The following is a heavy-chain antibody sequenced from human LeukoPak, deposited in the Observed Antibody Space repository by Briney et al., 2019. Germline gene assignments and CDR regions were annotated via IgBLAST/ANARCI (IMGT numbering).Heavy chain of an antibody. Sequence: SETLSLTCTVSGGSISSYYWSWIRQPAGKGLEWIGRIYTSGSTNYNPSLKSRVTMSVDTSKNQFSLKLSSVTAADTAVYYCARAPIAAAANWFDPWGQGTLVTVSS. D-gene: IGHD6-13*01. CDR1: GGSISSYY. CDR3: ARAPIAAAANWFDP. CDR2: IYTSGST. J-gene: IGHJ5*02. V-gene: IGHV4-4*07.